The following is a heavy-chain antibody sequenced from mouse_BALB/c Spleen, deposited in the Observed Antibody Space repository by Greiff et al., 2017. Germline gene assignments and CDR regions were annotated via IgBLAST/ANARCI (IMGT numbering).Heavy chain of an antibody. CDR2: IRNKANGYTT. V-gene: IGHV7-3*02. Sequence: EVHLVESGGGLVQPGGSLRLSCATSGFTFTDYYMSWVRQPPGKALEWLGFIRNKANGYTTEYSASVKGRFTISRDNSQSILYLQMNTLRAEDSATYDCARDGLLRFAWFAYWGQGTLVTVSA. J-gene: IGHJ3*01. CDR3: ARDGLLRFAWFAY. D-gene: IGHD2-3*01. CDR1: GFTFTDYY.